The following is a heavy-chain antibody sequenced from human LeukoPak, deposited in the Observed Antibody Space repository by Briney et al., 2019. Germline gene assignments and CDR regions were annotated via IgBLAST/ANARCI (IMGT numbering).Heavy chain of an antibody. V-gene: IGHV1-69*05. J-gene: IGHJ4*02. CDR3: ARGTYCSGGSCYSADY. CDR1: GGTLSSYA. CDR2: IIPIFGTA. Sequence: SVKVSCKASGGTLSSYAISWVRQAPGQGLEWMGGIIPIFGTANYAQKFQGRVTITTDESTSTAYMELSSLRSEDTAVYYCARGTYCSGGSCYSADYWGQGTLVTVSS. D-gene: IGHD2-15*01.